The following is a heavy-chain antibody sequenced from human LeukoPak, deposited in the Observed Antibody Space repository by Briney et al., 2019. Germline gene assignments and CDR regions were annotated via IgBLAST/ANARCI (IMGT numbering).Heavy chain of an antibody. CDR3: AKPGISAGSGRHYFDS. V-gene: IGHV3-30*02. CDR1: GFTFSSYG. Sequence: GGSLRLSCAASGFTFSSYGMHWVRQAPGKGLEWVAFIRYDGSNKYYADSVKGRFTISRDNSKNTLYLQMDSLRAEDTAVYYCAKPGISAGSGRHYFDSWGQGTLVTVSS. D-gene: IGHD2-15*01. CDR2: IRYDGSNK. J-gene: IGHJ4*02.